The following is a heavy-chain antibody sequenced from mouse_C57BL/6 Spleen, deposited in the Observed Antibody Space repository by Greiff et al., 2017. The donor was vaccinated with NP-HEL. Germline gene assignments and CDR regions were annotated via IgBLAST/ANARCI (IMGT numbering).Heavy chain of an antibody. CDR3: ARSGGPWFAY. CDR2: INPNNGGT. V-gene: IGHV1-26*01. J-gene: IGHJ3*01. Sequence: EVKLMESGPELVKPGASVKISCKASGYTFTDYYMNWVKQSHGKSLEWIGDINPNNGGTSYNQKFKGKATLTVDKSSSTAYMELRSLTSEDSAVYYCARSGGPWFAYWGQGTLVTVSA. CDR1: GYTFTDYY. D-gene: IGHD3-2*02.